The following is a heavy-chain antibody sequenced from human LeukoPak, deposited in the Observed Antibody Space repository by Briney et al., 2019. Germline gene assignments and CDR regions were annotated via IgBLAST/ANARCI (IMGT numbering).Heavy chain of an antibody. CDR1: GFTFSSYS. J-gene: IGHJ6*03. V-gene: IGHV3-48*01. CDR3: AKDWRYGSGSYYAYYYYYMDV. Sequence: PGGSLRLSCAASGFTFSSYSMNWVRQAPGKGLEWVSYISSSSSTIYYADSVKGRFTISRDNSKNTLYLQMNSLRAEDTAVYYCAKDWRYGSGSYYAYYYYYMDVWGKGTTVTISS. CDR2: ISSSSSTI. D-gene: IGHD3-10*01.